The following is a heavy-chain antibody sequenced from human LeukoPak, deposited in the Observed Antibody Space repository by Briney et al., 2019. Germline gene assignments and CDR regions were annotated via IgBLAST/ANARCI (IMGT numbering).Heavy chain of an antibody. D-gene: IGHD2-2*01. V-gene: IGHV3-23*01. CDR3: AKEAVPAAISALGYFDY. Sequence: GGSLRLSCAASGFTFSSYAMSWVRQAPGKGLEWVSAISGSGGSTYYADSVKGRFTISRDNSKNTLYLQMNSLRAEDTAVYYCAKEAVPAAISALGYFDYWGQGTLVTVSS. CDR2: ISGSGGST. CDR1: GFTFSSYA. J-gene: IGHJ4*02.